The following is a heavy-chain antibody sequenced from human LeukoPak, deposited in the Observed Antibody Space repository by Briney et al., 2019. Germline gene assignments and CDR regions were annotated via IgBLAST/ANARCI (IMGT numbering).Heavy chain of an antibody. V-gene: IGHV3-33*01. CDR2: IWDDGNNK. D-gene: IGHD3-22*01. CDR3: ARRTRLKYYYDSPGAFDI. CDR1: GFSFSNHG. J-gene: IGHJ3*02. Sequence: GGSLRLSCAASGFSFSNHGMHWVRQAPGKRLEWVAVIWDDGNNKRYANSVNGRFTISRDNSENTLYLQMNGLTAEDTAMYYCARRTRLKYYYDSPGAFDIWGQGTMVTVSS.